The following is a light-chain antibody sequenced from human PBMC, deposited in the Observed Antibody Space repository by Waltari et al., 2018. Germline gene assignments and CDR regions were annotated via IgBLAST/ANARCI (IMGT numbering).Light chain of an antibody. J-gene: IGKJ4*01. Sequence: EIVLTQSPGTLSLSPGERATLSCRASQIVDNNYVAWYQQKSGQAPRLLIYGPSTSATGIPDRFSGSRSGTDFSLIIRGLEPEDYALYYCQQYGSTPLTFGGGTKVEMK. CDR1: QIVDNNY. CDR3: QQYGSTPLT. V-gene: IGKV3-20*01. CDR2: GPS.